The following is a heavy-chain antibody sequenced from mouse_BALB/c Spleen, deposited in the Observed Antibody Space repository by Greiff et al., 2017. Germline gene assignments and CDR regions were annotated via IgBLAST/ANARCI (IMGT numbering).Heavy chain of an antibody. CDR1: GYSITSDYA. CDR2: ISYSGST. J-gene: IGHJ3*01. V-gene: IGHV3-2*02. CDR3: ARKGYGSSPAWFAY. Sequence: DVKLVESGPGLVKPSQSLSLTCTVTGYSITSDYAWNWIRQFPGNKLEWMGYISYSGSTSYNPSLKSRISITRDTSKNQFFLQLNSVTTEDTATYYCARKGYGSSPAWFAYWGQGTPVTVSA. D-gene: IGHD1-1*01.